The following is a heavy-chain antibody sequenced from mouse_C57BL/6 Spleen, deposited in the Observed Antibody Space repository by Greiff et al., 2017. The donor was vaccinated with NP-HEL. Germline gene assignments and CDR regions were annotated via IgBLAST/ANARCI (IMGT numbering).Heavy chain of an antibody. J-gene: IGHJ3*01. CDR3: ARDYDGSPFAY. CDR2: IYPGSGST. V-gene: IGHV1-55*01. CDR1: GYTFTSYW. D-gene: IGHD2-3*01. Sequence: QVQLQQSGAELVKPGASVKMSCKASGYTFTSYWITWVKQRPGQGLAWIGDIYPGSGSTNYNEKFKSKATLTVDTSSSTAYMQLSSLTSEDSSVYYCARDYDGSPFAYWGQGTLVTVSA.